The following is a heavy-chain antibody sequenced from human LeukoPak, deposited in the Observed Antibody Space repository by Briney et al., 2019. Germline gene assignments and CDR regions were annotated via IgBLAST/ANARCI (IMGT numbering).Heavy chain of an antibody. Sequence: SETLPLTCTVSGGSISSYYWSWIRQPPGKGLEWIGYIYYSGSTNYNPSLKSRVTISVDTSKNQFSLKLSSVTAADTAVYYCAREVAGTDYFDYWGQGTLVTVSS. V-gene: IGHV4-59*12. CDR1: GGSISSYY. J-gene: IGHJ4*02. CDR3: AREVAGTDYFDY. CDR2: IYYSGST. D-gene: IGHD6-19*01.